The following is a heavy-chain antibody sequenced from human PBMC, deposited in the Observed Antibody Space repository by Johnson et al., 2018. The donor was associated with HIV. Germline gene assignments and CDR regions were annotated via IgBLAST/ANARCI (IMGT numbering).Heavy chain of an antibody. CDR3: AKGFTLDSGAFDS. D-gene: IGHD2-15*01. Sequence: QEQLVESWGGVVQPGGSLRLSCAASGFTFSSYGMHWVRQAPGKGLEWVAFIRYDGSNKYYADSVKGRFTISRDNSKNTLYLQMNSLRAEDTAVYYCAKGFTLDSGAFDSWGQGTMVTVSS. CDR2: IRYDGSNK. CDR1: GFTFSSYG. V-gene: IGHV3-30*02. J-gene: IGHJ3*02.